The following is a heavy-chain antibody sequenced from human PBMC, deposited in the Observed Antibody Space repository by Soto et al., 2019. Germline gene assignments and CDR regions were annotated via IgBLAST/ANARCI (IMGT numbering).Heavy chain of an antibody. Sequence: EVLLLESGGGLAQPGGSLRLSCAASGFTFRSYGMHWVRQPPGGGLEWVATISGSGTNMYHAPSVEGRFTISRDNSQNTLFLQMNSLRLEDAARYYCAKDGFGGAIDYWGQGTLVTVSA. V-gene: IGHV3-23*01. J-gene: IGHJ4*02. CDR2: ISGSGTNM. CDR3: AKDGFGGAIDY. CDR1: GFTFRSYG. D-gene: IGHD3-3*01.